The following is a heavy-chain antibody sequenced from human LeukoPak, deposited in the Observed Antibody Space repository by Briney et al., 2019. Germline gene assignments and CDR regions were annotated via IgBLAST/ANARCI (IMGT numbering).Heavy chain of an antibody. J-gene: IGHJ4*02. V-gene: IGHV5-51*01. CDR3: VRHNNYALDY. D-gene: IGHD5-18*01. CDR1: GYSFSSYW. Sequence: GESLKISCEGSGYSFSSYWIGWARQMPGRGLEWMAIIIPGNSDTIYSPSFQGQVTISADKSITTAYLQWRGLKASDTAMYYCVRHNNYALDYWGQGTLVTVSS. CDR2: IIPGNSDT.